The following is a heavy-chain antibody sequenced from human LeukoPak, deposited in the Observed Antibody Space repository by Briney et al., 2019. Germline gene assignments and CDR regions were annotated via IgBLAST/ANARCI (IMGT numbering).Heavy chain of an antibody. V-gene: IGHV4-59*01. CDR2: IYYSGST. J-gene: IGHJ6*03. CDR3: ARSSEGRYYYDSSGYSYYYYYMDV. D-gene: IGHD3-22*01. CDR1: GGSISSYY. Sequence: SETLSLTCTVSGGSISSYYWSWIRQPPGKGLEWIGLIYYSGSTNYNPSLKSRVTISVDTSKNQFSLKLSSVTAADTAVYYCARSSEGRYYYDSSGYSYYYYYMDVWGKGTTVTISS.